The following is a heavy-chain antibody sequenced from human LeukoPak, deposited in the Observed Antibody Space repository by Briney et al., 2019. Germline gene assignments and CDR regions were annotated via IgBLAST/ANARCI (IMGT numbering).Heavy chain of an antibody. CDR1: GYPFTGYY. Sequence: GASVKVSCKASGYPFTGYYVRWVRQAPGHGLEWMGWVNPRNGGTHSAQKFQGRVSMTGDTSITTDYMELSSLIYDDTAVYYCATGAQYGLRGVAYFYYMHVWGTGTTVTVSS. CDR3: ATGAQYGLRGVAYFYYMHV. D-gene: IGHD3-10*01. CDR2: VNPRNGGT. V-gene: IGHV1-2*02. J-gene: IGHJ6*03.